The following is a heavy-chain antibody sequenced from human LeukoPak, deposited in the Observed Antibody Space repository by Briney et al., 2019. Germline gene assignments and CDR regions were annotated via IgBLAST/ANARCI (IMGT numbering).Heavy chain of an antibody. V-gene: IGHV3-33*01. CDR2: IWYDGSNK. CDR1: GFIFSNYV. D-gene: IGHD1-7*01. Sequence: PGGSLRLSCAASGFIFSNYVMLWVRQAPGKGLEWVAVIWYDGSNKYYADSVKGRFTISRDNSKNTLYLQMNSLRAKDTAVYYCARGRFFGITGTTKYYFDYWGQGTLVTVSS. CDR3: ARGRFFGITGTTKYYFDY. J-gene: IGHJ4*02.